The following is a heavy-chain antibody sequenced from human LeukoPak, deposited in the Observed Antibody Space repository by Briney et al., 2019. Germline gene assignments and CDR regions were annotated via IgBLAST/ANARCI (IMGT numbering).Heavy chain of an antibody. D-gene: IGHD6-19*01. V-gene: IGHV4-34*01. CDR1: GGSFSGYY. CDR2: INHSGST. J-gene: IGHJ4*02. Sequence: SETLSLTCAVYGGSFSGYYWSWIRQPPGKGLEWIGEINHSGSTNYNPSLKSRVTISVDTSKSQFSLKLSSVTAADTAVYYCARVMGSGWTGFDYWGQGTLVTVSS. CDR3: ARVMGSGWTGFDY.